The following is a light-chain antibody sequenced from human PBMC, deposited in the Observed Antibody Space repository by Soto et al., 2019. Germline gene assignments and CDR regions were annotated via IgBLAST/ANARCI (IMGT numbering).Light chain of an antibody. Sequence: QSVLTQPPSASGTPGQRVSVSCSGSDSNIGDNAVNWFQQLPGTAPKLLIYSNRQRPSGVPDRFSGSKSGTSASLAISGLQSDDEAVYFCATWDDSLNGRVFGGGTKLTVL. J-gene: IGLJ3*02. V-gene: IGLV1-44*01. CDR2: SNR. CDR1: DSNIGDNA. CDR3: ATWDDSLNGRV.